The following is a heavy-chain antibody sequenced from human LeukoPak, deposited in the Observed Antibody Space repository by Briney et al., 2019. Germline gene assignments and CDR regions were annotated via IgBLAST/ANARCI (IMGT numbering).Heavy chain of an antibody. V-gene: IGHV7-4-1*01. CDR2: INTNTGNP. D-gene: IGHD6-19*01. Sequence: ASVKVSCEASGYTFTSYAMNWVRQAPGQGLEWMGWINTNTGNPTYAQGFTGRFVSSLDTSVSTAYLQICSLKAEDTAVYYCARDLAVAGPPNYYYYYGMDVWGQGTTVTVSS. CDR1: GYTFTSYA. CDR3: ARDLAVAGPPNYYYYYGMDV. J-gene: IGHJ6*02.